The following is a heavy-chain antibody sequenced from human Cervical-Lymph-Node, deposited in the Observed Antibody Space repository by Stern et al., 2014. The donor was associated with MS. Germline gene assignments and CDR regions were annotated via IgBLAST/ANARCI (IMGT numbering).Heavy chain of an antibody. CDR3: ARHDPNSGWYFFDY. J-gene: IGHJ4*02. Sequence: VQLVQSGAEVRKPGESLKISCKASGYNFTSYWIGWVRQMPGKGLEWMGIIYPGDSDTRYSPSFQGQVTISADKSISTAYLQWSSLKASGTAMYYCARHDPNSGWYFFDYWGQGTLVSVSS. V-gene: IGHV5-51*01. D-gene: IGHD6-19*01. CDR1: GYNFTSYW. CDR2: IYPGDSDT.